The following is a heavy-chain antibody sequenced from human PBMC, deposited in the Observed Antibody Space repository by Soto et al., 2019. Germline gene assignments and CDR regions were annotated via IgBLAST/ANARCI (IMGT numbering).Heavy chain of an antibody. D-gene: IGHD1-26*01. J-gene: IGHJ6*03. V-gene: IGHV3-7*01. CDR2: IKQDGSEK. CDR3: ARVLRSGSYYYYYYYMDV. CDR1: GFTFSSYW. Sequence: GGSLRLSCAASGFTFSSYWMSWVRQAPGKGLEWVANIKQDGSEKYYVDSVKGRFTISRDNAKNSLYLQMNSLRAEDTAVYYCARVLRSGSYYYYYYYMDVWGKGTTVTVSS.